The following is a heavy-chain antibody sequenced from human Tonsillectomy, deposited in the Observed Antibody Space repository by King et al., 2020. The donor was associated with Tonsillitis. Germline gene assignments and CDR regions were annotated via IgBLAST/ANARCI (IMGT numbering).Heavy chain of an antibody. CDR3: ARGRAPYGSGSYYFDY. J-gene: IGHJ4*02. CDR1: GYTFTSYD. D-gene: IGHD3-10*01. Sequence: QLVQSGAEVKKPGASVKVSCKASGYTFTSYDINWVRQATGQGLEWMGWMNPNSGNTGYAQKFQGRVTMTRNTSISTAYMGLSSLRSEDTAVYYCARGRAPYGSGSYYFDYWGQGTLVTVSS. V-gene: IGHV1-8*01. CDR2: MNPNSGNT.